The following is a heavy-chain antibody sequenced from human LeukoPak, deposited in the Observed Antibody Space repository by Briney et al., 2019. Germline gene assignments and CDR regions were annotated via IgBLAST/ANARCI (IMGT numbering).Heavy chain of an antibody. V-gene: IGHV3-15*01. CDR2: XXSKTDGGTT. D-gene: IGHD3-9*01. Sequence: XXEWVGRXXSKTDGGTTDYAAPVKGRFTISRDDSKNTLYLQMNSLKTEDTAVYYCTTAGYFDWLSYYFDYWGQGTLVTVSS. CDR3: TTAGYFDWLSYYFDY. J-gene: IGHJ4*02.